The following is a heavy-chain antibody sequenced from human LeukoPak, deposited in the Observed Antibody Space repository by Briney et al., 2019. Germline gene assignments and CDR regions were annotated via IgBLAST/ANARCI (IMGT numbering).Heavy chain of an antibody. Sequence: GGSLRLSCATSGFTFSSYVMSWVRQAPGRGLEWVSLIRGSDDSTYYADSVKGRFTISRDDSRNTLNLQMNSLRADDTAVYYCAKDKGGGSGWDVFDYWGQGTLVTVAS. V-gene: IGHV3-23*01. J-gene: IGHJ4*02. CDR1: GFTFSSYV. CDR2: IRGSDDST. CDR3: AKDKGGGSGWDVFDY. D-gene: IGHD6-19*01.